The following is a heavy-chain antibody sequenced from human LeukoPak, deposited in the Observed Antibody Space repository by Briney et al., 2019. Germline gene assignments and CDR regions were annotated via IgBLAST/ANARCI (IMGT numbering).Heavy chain of an antibody. CDR2: IYHTGSA. J-gene: IGHJ4*02. Sequence: SETLSLTCSVSGGSMNNYYWSWIRQSPGKGLDWVGYIYHTGSATYKPSLKSRVTLSLDTSKNQFSLRLNSVTAADTAVYYCARGRGDSKGTSFDFWGQGTLVTVSS. CDR1: GGSMNNYY. D-gene: IGHD3-22*01. V-gene: IGHV4-59*01. CDR3: ARGRGDSKGTSFDF.